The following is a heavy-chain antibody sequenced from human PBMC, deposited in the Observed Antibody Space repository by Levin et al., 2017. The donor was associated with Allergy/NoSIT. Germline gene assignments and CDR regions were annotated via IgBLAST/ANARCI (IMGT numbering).Heavy chain of an antibody. Sequence: GGSLRLSCAASGFTFSGSAMHWVRQASGKGLEWVGRIRNKANNFATAYAASVKGRFTISRDDSKNTAFLEMNSLKTEDTAVYYCTRRVEGGTDEPDFDFWGQGTLVTVSS. J-gene: IGHJ4*02. CDR2: IRNKANNFAT. V-gene: IGHV3-73*01. D-gene: IGHD1-26*01. CDR1: GFTFSGSA. CDR3: TRRVEGGTDEPDFDF.